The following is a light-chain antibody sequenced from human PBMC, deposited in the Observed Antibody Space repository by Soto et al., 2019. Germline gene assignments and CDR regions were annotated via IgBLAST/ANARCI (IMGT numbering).Light chain of an antibody. Sequence: QSVLTQPASVSGSPGQSITISCTGTSSDVGGCNCVSWYQQHPGKAPTLMIYEVNKRPSGVSNRFSGSKSGNTASLTISGLQAEDEADYYCCSSVASPNWVFGGGTKLTVL. V-gene: IGLV2-23*02. CDR1: SSDVGGCNC. CDR2: EVN. CDR3: CSSVASPNWV. J-gene: IGLJ3*02.